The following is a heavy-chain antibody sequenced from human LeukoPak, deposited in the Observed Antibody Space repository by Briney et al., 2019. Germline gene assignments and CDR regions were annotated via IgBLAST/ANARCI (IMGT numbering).Heavy chain of an antibody. CDR3: AKEGTGDTYYYDSSGYYYDH. CDR2: ISGSGGST. Sequence: GGSLRLSCAASGFTFSSYAMSWVRQAPGKGLEWVSAISGSGGSTYYADSVKGRFTISRDNSKNTLYLQMNSLRAEDTAVYYCAKEGTGDTYYYDSSGYYYDHWGQGTLVTVSS. J-gene: IGHJ4*02. CDR1: GFTFSSYA. V-gene: IGHV3-23*01. D-gene: IGHD3-22*01.